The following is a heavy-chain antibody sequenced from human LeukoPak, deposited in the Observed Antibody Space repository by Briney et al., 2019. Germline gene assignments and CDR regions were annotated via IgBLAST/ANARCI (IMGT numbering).Heavy chain of an antibody. D-gene: IGHD6-13*01. CDR3: ARLKVRDQQLDHFDS. Sequence: GESLEISWKGSRYRFTSYWNGWVRPLPGKGLGWMGIIYPGDSETRYSPSFQGQVTISADKSITTAFLQWSSLRASDTAIYYCARLKVRDQQLDHFDSWGQGTLVTVSS. CDR2: IYPGDSET. CDR1: RYRFTSYW. V-gene: IGHV5-51*01. J-gene: IGHJ4*02.